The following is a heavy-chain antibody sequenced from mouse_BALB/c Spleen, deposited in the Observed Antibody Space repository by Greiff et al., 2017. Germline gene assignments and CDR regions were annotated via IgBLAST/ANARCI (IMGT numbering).Heavy chain of an antibody. CDR3: ARSMITTGFDY. V-gene: IGHV2-9*02. CDR2: IWAGGST. Sequence: VMLVESGPGLVAPSQSLSITCTVSGFSLTSYGVHWVRQPPGKGLEWLGVIWAGGSTNYNSAFMSRLSISKDNSKSQVFLKMNSLQTDDTAMYYCARSMITTGFDYWGQGTTLTVSS. J-gene: IGHJ2*01. D-gene: IGHD2-4*01. CDR1: GFSLTSYG.